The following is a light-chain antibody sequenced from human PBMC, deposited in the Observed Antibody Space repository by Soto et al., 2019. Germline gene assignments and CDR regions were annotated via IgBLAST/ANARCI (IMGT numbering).Light chain of an antibody. V-gene: IGKV3-15*01. J-gene: IGKJ2*01. CDR1: QSVSSN. Sequence: EIVMTQSPATLSVSPGERATLSCRASQSVSSNLAWYQQKPGQAPRLLIYGSSTRATGFPARFSGSRSGTEFTLTISSLQSEDFAVYYCQQYNNWPYTLGQGTMLESK. CDR3: QQYNNWPYT. CDR2: GSS.